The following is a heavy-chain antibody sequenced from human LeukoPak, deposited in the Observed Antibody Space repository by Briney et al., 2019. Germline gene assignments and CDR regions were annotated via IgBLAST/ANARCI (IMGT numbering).Heavy chain of an antibody. CDR1: GFTFSSYW. J-gene: IGHJ4*02. V-gene: IGHV3-74*01. D-gene: IGHD1-26*01. Sequence: GGSLRLSCAASGFTFSSYWMHWVRQAPGKGLVWVSRINTDGSSTSFADSVKGRFTISRDNAKNTLYLQMNSLRAEDTAVYYCARSGKNSGSPIAFDYWGQGTLVTVSS. CDR3: ARSGKNSGSPIAFDY. CDR2: INTDGSST.